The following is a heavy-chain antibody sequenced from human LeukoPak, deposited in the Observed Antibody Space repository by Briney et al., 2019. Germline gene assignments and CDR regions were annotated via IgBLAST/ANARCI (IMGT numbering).Heavy chain of an antibody. CDR2: INHSGST. CDR3: ARHPNYYDSSGYYPLEVFDY. CDR1: GGSFSGYY. D-gene: IGHD3-22*01. J-gene: IGHJ4*02. Sequence: SETLSLTCAVYGGSFSGYYWSWIRQPPGKGLEWIGEINHSGSTNYNPSLKSRVTISVDTSKNQFSLKLSSVTAADTAVYYCARHPNYYDSSGYYPLEVFDYWGQGTLVTVSS. V-gene: IGHV4-34*01.